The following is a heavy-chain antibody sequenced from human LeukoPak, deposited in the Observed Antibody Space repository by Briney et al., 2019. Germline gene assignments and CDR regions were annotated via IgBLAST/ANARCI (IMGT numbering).Heavy chain of an antibody. D-gene: IGHD6-13*01. CDR3: ARLSSSWYEPSSL. Sequence: GESLKISCKGSGYSFTSYWIGWVRQMPGKGLEWMGIIYPGDSDTRYSPSFQGQVTISADKSISTAYLQWSSLKASDTAIYYCARLSSSWYEPSSLWGQGTLVTVSS. J-gene: IGHJ4*02. CDR1: GYSFTSYW. CDR2: IYPGDSDT. V-gene: IGHV5-51*01.